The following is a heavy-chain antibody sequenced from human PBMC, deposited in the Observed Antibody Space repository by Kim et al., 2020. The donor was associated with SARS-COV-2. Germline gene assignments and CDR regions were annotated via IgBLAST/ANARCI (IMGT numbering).Heavy chain of an antibody. CDR3: ARARMWGGNSPFDY. D-gene: IGHD2-21*02. J-gene: IGHJ4*02. Sequence: NPSHKSRGTMSVDKTKNQFALKLSSVTAADTAVYYCARARMWGGNSPFDYWGQGTLVTVSS. V-gene: IGHV4-34*01.